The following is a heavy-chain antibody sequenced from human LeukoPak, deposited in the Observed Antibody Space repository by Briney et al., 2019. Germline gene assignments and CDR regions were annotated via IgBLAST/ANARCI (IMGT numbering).Heavy chain of an antibody. V-gene: IGHV3-53*01. CDR2: IYSGGTT. CDR3: ATAPSSLVDY. Sequence: GGSLRLSCAASGFSVGHNYMSWFRQAPGKGLEWVSVIYSGGTTESAASVRGRFTISRDSSKNTLYLQMNSLRAEDTAVYYCATAPSSLVDYWGQGTLVTVSS. J-gene: IGHJ4*02. D-gene: IGHD2-2*01. CDR1: GFSVGHNY.